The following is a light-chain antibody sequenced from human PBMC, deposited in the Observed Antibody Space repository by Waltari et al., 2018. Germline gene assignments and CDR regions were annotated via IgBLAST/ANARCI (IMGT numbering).Light chain of an antibody. CDR3: AQGAHAPWT. J-gene: IGKJ1*01. V-gene: IGKV2-30*02. Sequence: VVITQFPLSLSITPGQPASISCKSSQTLLHHDGNTYLSWYQQKAGHPPRLLFYQVSNRYSGVPAKFSGSGAGTDFTLTISRVEAEDVGVYYCAQGAHAPWTFGQGTKVEIK. CDR1: QTLLHHDGNTY. CDR2: QVS.